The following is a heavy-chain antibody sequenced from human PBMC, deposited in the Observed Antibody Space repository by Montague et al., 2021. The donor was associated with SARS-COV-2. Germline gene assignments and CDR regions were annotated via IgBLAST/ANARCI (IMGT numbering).Heavy chain of an antibody. J-gene: IGHJ5*02. CDR3: ARRNGGLAVGGIWFDP. CDR1: GGSIRSSNYY. D-gene: IGHD6-19*01. CDR2: IYYTGRT. Sequence: SETLSLTCTVSGGSIRSSNYYWGWIRQPPGKGLEWIGSIYYTGRTFYNPSLRSRLAISIDTSNNQFSLRLSSVTAADTAVYYCARRNGGLAVGGIWFDPWGQGGLVTVSS. V-gene: IGHV4-39*01.